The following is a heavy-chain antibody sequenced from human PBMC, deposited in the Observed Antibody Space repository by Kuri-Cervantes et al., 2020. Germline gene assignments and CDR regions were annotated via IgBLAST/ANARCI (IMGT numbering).Heavy chain of an antibody. CDR1: GYTFTGYY. Sequence: GESLKISCEASGYTFTGYYMHWVRQAPGQGLEWMGWINPISGGTNYAQKFQGRVTMTRDTSISTAYMELSRLRSDDTAVYYCSSGERQGAFDIWGQGTMVTVSS. V-gene: IGHV1-2*02. D-gene: IGHD1-1*01. CDR2: INPISGGT. CDR3: SSGERQGAFDI. J-gene: IGHJ3*02.